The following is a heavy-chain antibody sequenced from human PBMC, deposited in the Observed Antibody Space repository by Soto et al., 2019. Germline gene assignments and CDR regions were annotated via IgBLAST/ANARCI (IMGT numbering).Heavy chain of an antibody. CDR1: GFTFSSYS. Sequence: EVQLVESGGGLVQPGGSLRLSCAASGFTFSSYSMNWVRQAPGKGLEWVSYISSSSSTIYYADSVKGRFTISRDNAKNSLYLQMNSLRAEDTAVYYCASGGRYGDYVYWGQGTLVTVSS. J-gene: IGHJ4*02. D-gene: IGHD4-17*01. CDR2: ISSSSSTI. CDR3: ASGGRYGDYVY. V-gene: IGHV3-48*01.